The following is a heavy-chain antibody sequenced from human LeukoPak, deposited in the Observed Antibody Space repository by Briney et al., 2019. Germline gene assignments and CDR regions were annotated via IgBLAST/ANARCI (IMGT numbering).Heavy chain of an antibody. Sequence: HPGGSLRLSCAASGFTFSSYEMNWVRQAPGKGLEWVSYISSSGSTIYYADSVKGRLTISRDNAKNSLYLQMHSLRAEDTAVYYCARAGIAAAGRRHYGMDVWGKGTTVTVSS. CDR1: GFTFSSYE. J-gene: IGHJ6*04. CDR2: ISSSGSTI. CDR3: ARAGIAAAGRRHYGMDV. D-gene: IGHD6-13*01. V-gene: IGHV3-48*03.